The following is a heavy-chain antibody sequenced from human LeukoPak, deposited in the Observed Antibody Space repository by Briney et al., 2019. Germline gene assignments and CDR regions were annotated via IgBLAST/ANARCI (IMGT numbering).Heavy chain of an antibody. CDR3: ARHVREDTRFLDY. V-gene: IGHV5-51*01. CDR1: GYSFTNYW. Sequence: GESLKISCKGSGYSFTNYWIGWVRQMPGKGLEWMGIIYPGGSDPRYSPSFQGQFTISADKSISTAYLQWSSLKAWDTAMYYCARHVREDTRFLDYWGLGTLVTVSS. J-gene: IGHJ4*02. CDR2: IYPGGSDP. D-gene: IGHD2-15*01.